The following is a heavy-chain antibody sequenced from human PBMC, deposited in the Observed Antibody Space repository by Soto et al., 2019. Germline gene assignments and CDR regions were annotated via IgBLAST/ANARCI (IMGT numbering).Heavy chain of an antibody. CDR3: ARTYCSGGSCYGIDP. Sequence: GGPVKVSCKASGYTFTSYYMHWVRHAPGQGLEWMGIINPSGGSTSYAQKFQGRVTMTRDTSTSTVYMELSSLRSEDTAVYYCARTYCSGGSCYGIDPWGQGTLVTVSS. CDR1: GYTFTSYY. V-gene: IGHV1-46*01. D-gene: IGHD2-15*01. CDR2: INPSGGST. J-gene: IGHJ5*02.